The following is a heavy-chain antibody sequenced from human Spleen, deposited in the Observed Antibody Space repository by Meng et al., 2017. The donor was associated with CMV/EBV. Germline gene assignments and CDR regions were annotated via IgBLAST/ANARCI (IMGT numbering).Heavy chain of an antibody. CDR1: GFTFSNAW. J-gene: IGHJ4*02. CDR3: ATDEDAFCGGDCYLDY. CDR2: IKSKSEGETI. D-gene: IGHD2-21*01. V-gene: IGHV3-15*01. Sequence: GESLKISCAVSGFTFSNAWMTWVRQSPGKGLEWVGRIKSKSEGETIDYAAPVKGRFTISRDDSKNTLYLQMDSLKTEDTGVYYCATDEDAFCGGDCYLDYWGQGTLVTVSS.